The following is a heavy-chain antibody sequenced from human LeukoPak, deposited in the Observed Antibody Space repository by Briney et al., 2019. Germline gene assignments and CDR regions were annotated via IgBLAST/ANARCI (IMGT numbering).Heavy chain of an antibody. CDR2: INPNSGGT. V-gene: IGHV1-2*04. CDR1: GYTFTGYY. Sequence: GASVKVSCKASGYTFTGYYMHWVRQAPGQGLEWMGWINPNSGGTNYAQKFQGWVTMTRDTSISTAYMELSRLRSDDTAVYYCARGNCSGTSCYLFDYWGQGTLVTVSS. CDR3: ARGNCSGTSCYLFDY. J-gene: IGHJ4*02. D-gene: IGHD2-2*01.